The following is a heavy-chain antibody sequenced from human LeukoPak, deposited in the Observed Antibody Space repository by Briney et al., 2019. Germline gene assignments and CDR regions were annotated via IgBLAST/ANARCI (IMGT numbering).Heavy chain of an antibody. CDR2: INSDGSST. D-gene: IGHD5-24*01. J-gene: IGHJ4*02. CDR1: GFTFSSYW. Sequence: GWSLRLSCAASGFTFSSYWMHWVRQVPGKGLVWVSRINSDGSSTNYADPVKGRFTISRDNSKNTLYLQMNSLRAEDTAVYYCARSNRERWLQYPLYFDYWGQGTLVTVSS. CDR3: ARSNRERWLQYPLYFDY. V-gene: IGHV3-74*01.